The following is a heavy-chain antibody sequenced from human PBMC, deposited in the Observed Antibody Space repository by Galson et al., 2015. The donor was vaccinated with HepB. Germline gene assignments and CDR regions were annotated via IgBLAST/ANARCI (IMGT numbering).Heavy chain of an antibody. J-gene: IGHJ4*02. Sequence: CAASGFTFSSYGMHWVRQAPGKGLEWVAVIWYDGSNKYYADSVKGRFTISRDNSKNTLYLQMNSLRVEDTFVYYCARGDCTSTSCHGAFDYWGQGTLVTVSS. CDR1: GFTFSSYG. CDR3: ARGDCTSTSCHGAFDY. CDR2: IWYDGSNK. V-gene: IGHV3-33*01. D-gene: IGHD2-2*01.